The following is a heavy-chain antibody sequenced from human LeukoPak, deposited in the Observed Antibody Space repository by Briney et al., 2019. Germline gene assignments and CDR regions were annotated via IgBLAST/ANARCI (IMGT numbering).Heavy chain of an antibody. J-gene: IGHJ4*02. CDR3: TKKTSYYDSSGALDY. CDR1: GFTFSNYA. Sequence: GGSLILSCTASGFTFSNYAMTWVRQAPGKGLEWLSVISGSGGSTYHADSVKGRFTISRDNSKNTLFLQMDSLRAEDTAVYYCTKKTSYYDSSGALDYWGQGTLVTVSS. V-gene: IGHV3-23*01. D-gene: IGHD3-22*01. CDR2: ISGSGGST.